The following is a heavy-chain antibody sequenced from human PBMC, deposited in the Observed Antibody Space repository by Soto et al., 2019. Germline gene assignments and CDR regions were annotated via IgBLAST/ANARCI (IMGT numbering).Heavy chain of an antibody. CDR1: GYTFTSYG. J-gene: IGHJ5*02. CDR2: ISAYNGNT. V-gene: IGHV1-18*01. D-gene: IGHD3-3*01. Sequence: ASVKVSCTASGYTFTSYGISWVRQAPGQGLEWMGWISAYNGNTNYAQKLQGRVTMTTDTSTSTAYMELRSLRSDDTAVYYCARGGPKFSRTKQYDFWSGPGWLDPWGQGTLVTVSS. CDR3: ARGGPKFSRTKQYDFWSGPGWLDP.